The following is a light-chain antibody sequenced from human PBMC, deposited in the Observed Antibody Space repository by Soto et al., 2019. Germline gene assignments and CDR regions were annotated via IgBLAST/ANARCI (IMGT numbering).Light chain of an antibody. Sequence: IQMTQSPASLSASVEDRVTITGRASQGSDHFLAWDQQKPGKVPTLLIYSASTLQPGVPSRFSGSGSGTDFTLTITSLQPEDVATYFCQEHYGGLPVAFGPGTTVDV. J-gene: IGKJ3*01. CDR3: QEHYGGLPVA. V-gene: IGKV1-27*01. CDR1: QGSDHF. CDR2: SAS.